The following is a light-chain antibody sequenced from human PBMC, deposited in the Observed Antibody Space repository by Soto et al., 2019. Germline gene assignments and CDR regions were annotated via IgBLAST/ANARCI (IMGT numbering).Light chain of an antibody. CDR2: GNS. CDR3: QSYDSSLSEV. Sequence: QSVLTQPPSVSGAPGQRVTISCTGSSSNIGAGYDVHWYQQLPGTAPKHLIYGNSNRPSGVPDRFSGSKSGTSAYLAITGLQAEYEADYYCQSYDSSLSEVFGTGTKLTVL. CDR1: SSNIGAGYD. J-gene: IGLJ1*01. V-gene: IGLV1-40*01.